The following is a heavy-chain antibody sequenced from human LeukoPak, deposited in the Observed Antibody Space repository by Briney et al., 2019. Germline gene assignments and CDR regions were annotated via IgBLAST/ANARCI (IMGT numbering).Heavy chain of an antibody. CDR1: GYAFTSYG. CDR2: ISAYNGNT. Sequence: ASVKVSCKASGYAFTSYGISWVRQAPGQGLEWMGWISAYNGNTNYAPKLQGRVTMTTDTSTSTAYMELRSLRSDDTAVYYCARDRPLDADDYYGFYYFDYWGQGTLVTVSS. CDR3: ARDRPLDADDYYGFYYFDY. D-gene: IGHD3-10*01. J-gene: IGHJ4*02. V-gene: IGHV1-18*01.